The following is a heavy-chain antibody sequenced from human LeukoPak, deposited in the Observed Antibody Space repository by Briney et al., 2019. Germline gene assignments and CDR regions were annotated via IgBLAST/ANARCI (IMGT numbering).Heavy chain of an antibody. J-gene: IGHJ4*02. CDR1: GFTFRDYA. CDR3: TRIGIGIIGRDPVDY. V-gene: IGHV3-49*04. CDR2: IRSKTYGGAA. Sequence: GRSLRLSCAASGFTFRDYAMSWVRLAPGKGLQWVGFIRSKTYGGAADYGASVKGRFTTYRDDSQSIAYLLMNRLEIEDTAVYYCTRIGIGIIGRDPVDYWGQGTLVTVSS. D-gene: IGHD2-21*01.